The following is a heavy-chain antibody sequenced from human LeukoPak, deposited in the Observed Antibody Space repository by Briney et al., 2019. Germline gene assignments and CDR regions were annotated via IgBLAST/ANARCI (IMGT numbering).Heavy chain of an antibody. D-gene: IGHD3-9*01. CDR2: INHSGST. CDR1: GGSFSGYY. Sequence: PSETLSLTCAVYGGSFSGYYWSWIRQPPGKGLEWIGEINHSGSTNYNPSLKSRVTISVDTSKNQSSLKLSSVTAADTAVYYCARSPYYDILTGYPAGYFDYWGQGTLVTVSS. J-gene: IGHJ4*02. CDR3: ARSPYYDILTGYPAGYFDY. V-gene: IGHV4-34*01.